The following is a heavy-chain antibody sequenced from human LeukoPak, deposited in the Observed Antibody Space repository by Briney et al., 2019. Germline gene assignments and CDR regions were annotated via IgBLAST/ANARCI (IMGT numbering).Heavy chain of an antibody. CDR3: ARGALRDGSGLPDAFDI. J-gene: IGHJ3*02. CDR1: GDSIVNYY. CDR2: IYYTGST. D-gene: IGHD3-22*01. V-gene: IGHV4-59*01. Sequence: PSETLSLTCTVSGDSIVNYYWSWIRQPPGKGLEYIGYIYYTGSTNCNPSLKSRVTMSVDTSKNQFSLRLTSLTAADTAVYYCARGALRDGSGLPDAFDIWGQGTVVTVSS.